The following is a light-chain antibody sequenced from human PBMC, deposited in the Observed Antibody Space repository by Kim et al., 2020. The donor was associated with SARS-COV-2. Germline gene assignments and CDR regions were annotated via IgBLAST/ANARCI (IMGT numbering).Light chain of an antibody. CDR3: HNGNTPPFT. Sequence: DIQMTQSTSSLSASVGYRVTITCRARQSISNSLNWYQHKPGKVPEVLIFGASTLQSGVPSRFSGSGSGTDFTLTISGLQPEDFTSYHCHNGNTPPFTFGPAPKLEI. V-gene: IGKV1-39*01. CDR2: GAS. J-gene: IGKJ2*01. CDR1: QSISNS.